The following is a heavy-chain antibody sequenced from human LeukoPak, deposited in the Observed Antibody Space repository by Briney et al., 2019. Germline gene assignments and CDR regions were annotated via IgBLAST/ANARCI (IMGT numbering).Heavy chain of an antibody. J-gene: IGHJ6*02. Sequence: GGSLRLSCAAYGFTFSRYWMNWARQAPGKGLEWVASINHNGNVNYYVDSVKGRFTISRDNAKNSLYLQMSNLRAEDTAVYFCARGGGLDVWGQGATVTVSS. CDR2: INHNGNVN. V-gene: IGHV3-7*03. CDR1: GFTFSRYW. D-gene: IGHD3-16*01. CDR3: ARGGGLDV.